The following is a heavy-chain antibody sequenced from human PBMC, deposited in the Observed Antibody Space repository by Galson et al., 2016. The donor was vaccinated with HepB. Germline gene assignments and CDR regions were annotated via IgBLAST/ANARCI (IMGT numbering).Heavy chain of an antibody. CDR3: ARRFWTGYYRDYYEGMDV. Sequence: TLSLTCTVSGGSISSSTYYWGWIRQPPGKGLEWIGSIYYSGSTYYNPSLTTRVSISVDTSKDQFSLHLSSVTAADTAVYYWARRFWTGYYRDYYEGMDVWGQGTTVTFSS. V-gene: IGHV4-39*01. CDR1: GGSISSSTYY. CDR2: IYYSGST. J-gene: IGHJ6*02. D-gene: IGHD3/OR15-3a*01.